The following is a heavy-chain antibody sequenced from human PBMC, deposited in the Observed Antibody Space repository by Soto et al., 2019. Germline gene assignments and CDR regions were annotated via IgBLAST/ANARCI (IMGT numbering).Heavy chain of an antibody. CDR3: ARLTVPLDIVVLPAASYDY. CDR2: INPNSGGT. D-gene: IGHD2-2*01. Sequence: HVQLVQSGAEVKKPGASVKVSCKTSGYTFTGYYMHWVRQAPGQGLEWMGWINPNSGGTNYAQKVQGRVTMTRDTSISTAYMELSRLRSDDTAVYYCARLTVPLDIVVLPAASYDYWGQGTLVTVSS. V-gene: IGHV1-2*02. J-gene: IGHJ4*02. CDR1: GYTFTGYY.